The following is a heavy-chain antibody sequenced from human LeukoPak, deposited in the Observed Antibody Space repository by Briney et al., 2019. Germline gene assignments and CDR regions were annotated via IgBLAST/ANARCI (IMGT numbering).Heavy chain of an antibody. Sequence: GASVKVSCKASGYTLTTYGISWVRQAPGQGLEWMGWITAYNGNTNYAQKLQGRVTMTTDTSTSTAYMELRSLRSDDTAVYYCARDLDYGDYVYYYYMDVWGKGTTVTVSS. J-gene: IGHJ6*03. CDR3: ARDLDYGDYVYYYYMDV. V-gene: IGHV1-18*01. CDR2: ITAYNGNT. CDR1: GYTLTTYG. D-gene: IGHD4-17*01.